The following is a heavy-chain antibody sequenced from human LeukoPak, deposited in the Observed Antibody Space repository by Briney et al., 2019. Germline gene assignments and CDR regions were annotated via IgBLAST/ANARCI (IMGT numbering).Heavy chain of an antibody. Sequence: GGSLRHSCAASGFTISSYARSWVRKAPGKGLEWVSAISGSGGSTYYADSVKGRFTISRDNSKNTLYLQMNSLRAEDTAVYCCPKTYYDFWGGYYIDYWGQGTLVTVSS. CDR3: PKTYYDFWGGYYIDY. CDR1: GFTISSYA. J-gene: IGHJ4*02. V-gene: IGHV3-23*01. CDR2: ISGSGGST. D-gene: IGHD3-3*01.